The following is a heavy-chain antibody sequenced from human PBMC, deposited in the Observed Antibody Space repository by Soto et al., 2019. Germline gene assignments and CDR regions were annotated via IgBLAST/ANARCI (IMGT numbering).Heavy chain of an antibody. CDR3: ARDFSRLRDIAAAGTFDP. CDR2: IYYSGST. CDR1: GGSISSGGYY. D-gene: IGHD6-13*01. Sequence: SETLSLTCTVSGGSISSGGYYWSWIRQHPGKGLEWIGYIYYSGSTYYNPSLKSRVTISVDTPKNQFSLKLSSVTAADTAVYYCARDFSRLRDIAAAGTFDPWGQGTLVTVSS. J-gene: IGHJ5*02. V-gene: IGHV4-31*03.